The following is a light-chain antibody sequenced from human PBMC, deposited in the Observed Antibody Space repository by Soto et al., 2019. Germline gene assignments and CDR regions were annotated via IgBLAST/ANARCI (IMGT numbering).Light chain of an antibody. CDR3: QSYDSTLNGHVV. J-gene: IGLJ2*01. CDR2: HNT. V-gene: IGLV1-40*01. CDR1: SSTIGAGYD. Sequence: QSVLTQPPSVSGAPGQRVTISCTGTSSTIGAGYDVHWYQHLPGTAPKLLIYHNTNRPSGVPDRFSASKSGTSASLAITGLQAEDEADYYCQSYDSTLNGHVVFGGGTKLTVL.